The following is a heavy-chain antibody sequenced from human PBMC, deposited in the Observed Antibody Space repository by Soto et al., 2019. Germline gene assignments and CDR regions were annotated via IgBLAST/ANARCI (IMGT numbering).Heavy chain of an antibody. V-gene: IGHV4-59*01. J-gene: IGHJ6*02. Sequence: SETLSLTCTVSGDSIRSNYWSWIRQPPGRGLEWIGYIYYSGSTNYNPSLKSRVTISVDTSKNQFSLKLSSVTAADTAVYYCAREIFGVANLFYYYGMDVWGQGTTVTVSS. CDR2: IYYSGST. D-gene: IGHD3-3*01. CDR1: GDSIRSNY. CDR3: AREIFGVANLFYYYGMDV.